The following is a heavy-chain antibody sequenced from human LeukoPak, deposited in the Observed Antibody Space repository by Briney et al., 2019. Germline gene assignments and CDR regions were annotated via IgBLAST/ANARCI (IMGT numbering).Heavy chain of an antibody. V-gene: IGHV3-7*01. Sequence: GGSLRLSCAASGFTFSSYWMSWVRQAPGKGLEWVANIKQDGSEKYYVDSVKGRFTISRDNAKNLLYLQMNSLRAEDTAVYCARGPYPDYWGHGTLVTVSS. CDR2: IKQDGSEK. CDR1: GFTFSSYW. CDR3: ARGPYPDY. J-gene: IGHJ4*01.